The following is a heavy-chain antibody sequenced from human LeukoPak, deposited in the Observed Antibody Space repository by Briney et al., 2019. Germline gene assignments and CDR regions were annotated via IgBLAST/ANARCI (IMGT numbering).Heavy chain of an antibody. CDR3: ARNSYGTNNFDC. Sequence: GGSLRLSCAASGFTFSSYAMSWVRQAPGKGLEWVSAISSSGGSTYYADSVKGRFTISRDNSKNTLYLQMNSLRAEDTAVYYCARNSYGTNNFDCWGEGTLVTVSS. CDR1: GFTFSSYA. CDR2: ISSSGGST. V-gene: IGHV3-23*01. D-gene: IGHD5-18*01. J-gene: IGHJ4*02.